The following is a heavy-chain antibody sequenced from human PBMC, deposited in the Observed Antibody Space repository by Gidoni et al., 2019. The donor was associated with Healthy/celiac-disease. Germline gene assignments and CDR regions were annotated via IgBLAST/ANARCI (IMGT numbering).Heavy chain of an antibody. J-gene: IGHJ4*02. CDR2: IWYDGSNQ. D-gene: IGHD5-18*01. Sequence: VQLVESGGGVVQPGRSLRLSCAASGFTFCSYGMHWVRQAPGKGLECVAVIWYDGSNQYYADTVKGRLTSSRDNSKNTLYLQMNSLRAEDTAVYYCARGGYSYGHPYFDYWGQGTLVTVSS. CDR1: GFTFCSYG. CDR3: ARGGYSYGHPYFDY. V-gene: IGHV3-33*01.